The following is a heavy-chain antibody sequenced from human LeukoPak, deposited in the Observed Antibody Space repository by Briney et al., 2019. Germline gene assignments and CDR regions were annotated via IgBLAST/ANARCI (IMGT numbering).Heavy chain of an antibody. Sequence: SAKVSCKASGGTFSSYAISWVRQAPGQGLEWMGGIIPIFGTANYAQKFQGRVTITADKSTSTAYMELSSLRSEDTAVYYCARQRSSSPAGCDYWGQGTLVTVSS. CDR1: GGTFSSYA. D-gene: IGHD6-6*01. V-gene: IGHV1-69*06. CDR2: IIPIFGTA. CDR3: ARQRSSSPAGCDY. J-gene: IGHJ4*02.